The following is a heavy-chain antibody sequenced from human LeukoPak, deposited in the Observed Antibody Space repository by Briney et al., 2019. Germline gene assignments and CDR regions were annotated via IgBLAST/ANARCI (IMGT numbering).Heavy chain of an antibody. CDR2: INPNSGGT. Sequence: ASVKVSCKASGYTFTSYGISWVRQAPGQGLEWMGWINPNSGGTNYAQKFQGRVTMTRNTSISTAYMELSSLRSEDTAVYYCARVPTRTWFDPWGQGTLVTVSS. J-gene: IGHJ5*02. V-gene: IGHV1-8*02. CDR1: GYTFTSYG. CDR3: ARVPTRTWFDP. D-gene: IGHD4-17*01.